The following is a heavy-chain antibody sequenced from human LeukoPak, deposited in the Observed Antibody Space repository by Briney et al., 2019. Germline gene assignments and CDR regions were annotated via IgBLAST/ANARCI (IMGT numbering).Heavy chain of an antibody. J-gene: IGHJ5*02. CDR2: INHSGNT. Sequence: SETLSLTCAVYGGSFSGYYWSWIRQPPGKGLEWIGEINHSGNTNYNPSLKSRVTISVDTSKNQFSLNLTSVTAADTAVYYCARASRAYYDFWSGYYTWDWFDPWGQGTLVTVSS. V-gene: IGHV4-34*01. CDR3: ARASRAYYDFWSGYYTWDWFDP. CDR1: GGSFSGYY. D-gene: IGHD3-3*01.